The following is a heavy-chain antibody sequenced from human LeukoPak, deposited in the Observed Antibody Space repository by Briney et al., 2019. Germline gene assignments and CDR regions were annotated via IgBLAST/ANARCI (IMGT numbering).Heavy chain of an antibody. CDR2: TYYSSSWYN. CDR1: GDSVSTNRAG. J-gene: IGHJ4*02. V-gene: IGHV6-1*01. D-gene: IGHD5-24*01. CDR3: ARGWLQSGFDY. Sequence: SQTLSLTCAISGDSVSTNRAGWNWIRQSPSRGLEWLGRTYYSSSWYNDYAVSVKSRLSISADTSKNQFSLLLSSVTPDDTAVYFCARGWLQSGFDYWGQGTPVTVSS.